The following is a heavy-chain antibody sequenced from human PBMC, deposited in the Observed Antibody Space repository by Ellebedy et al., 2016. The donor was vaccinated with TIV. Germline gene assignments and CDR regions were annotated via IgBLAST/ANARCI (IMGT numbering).Heavy chain of an antibody. Sequence: GESLKISCVVSGFTFSNAWMSWVRQAPGKGLEWIGRLNSKSEGGTTDYAAPVKGRFTISGDDSKRTVFLEMNGLQTEDTAVYYCATMGYDSRGFIPFDNWGQGTLVTVSS. CDR2: LNSKSEGGTT. CDR1: GFTFSNAW. D-gene: IGHD3-22*01. J-gene: IGHJ4*02. CDR3: ATMGYDSRGFIPFDN. V-gene: IGHV3-15*01.